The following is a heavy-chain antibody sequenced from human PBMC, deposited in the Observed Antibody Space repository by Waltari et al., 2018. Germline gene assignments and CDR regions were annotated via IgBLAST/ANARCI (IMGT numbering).Heavy chain of an antibody. J-gene: IGHJ4*02. Sequence: EVQLVESGGGLVQPGGSLKLSCAASGFTFSGSAMHWVRQASGKGLGLVGRIRSKANSYATAYAASVKGRFTISRDDSKNTAYLQMNSLKTEDTAVYYCTRQGDYWGQGTLVTVSS. CDR1: GFTFSGSA. CDR2: IRSKANSYAT. CDR3: TRQGDY. V-gene: IGHV3-73*01.